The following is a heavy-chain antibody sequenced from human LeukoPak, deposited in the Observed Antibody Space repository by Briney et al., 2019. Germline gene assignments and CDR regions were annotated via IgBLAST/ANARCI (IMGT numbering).Heavy chain of an antibody. CDR2: ISSSSSYI. CDR1: RFTFSSYS. CDR3: ARDRSPELLPYY. D-gene: IGHD3-10*01. V-gene: IGHV3-21*01. Sequence: PGGSLRLSCAASRFTFSSYSMNWVRQAPGKGLEWVSSISSSSSYIYYADSVKGRFTISRDNAKNSLYLQMNSLRAEDTAVYYCARDRSPELLPYYWGQGTLVTVSS. J-gene: IGHJ4*02.